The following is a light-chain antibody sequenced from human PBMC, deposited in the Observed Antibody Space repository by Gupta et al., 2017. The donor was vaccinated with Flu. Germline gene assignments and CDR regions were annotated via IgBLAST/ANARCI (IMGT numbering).Light chain of an antibody. Sequence: EIVMTQSPATLSVSTGERATLSCRASQNVNRNLAWYQQKPGQAPRLLIYGASNRATSIPARFRGRGAGRDVTLTIISLQYEEFAVYYCQQYYSWPGVTFGQGTKVEIK. J-gene: IGKJ1*01. V-gene: IGKV3-15*01. CDR1: QNVNRN. CDR3: QQYYSWPGVT. CDR2: GAS.